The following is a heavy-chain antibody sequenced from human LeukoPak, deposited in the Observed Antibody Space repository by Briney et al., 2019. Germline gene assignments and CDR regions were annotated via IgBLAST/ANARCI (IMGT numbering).Heavy chain of an antibody. D-gene: IGHD5-24*01. CDR3: AKKTRNGYNPFDY. CDR1: GFTFSRYA. J-gene: IGHJ4*02. V-gene: IGHV3-23*01. Sequence: GGSLRLSCAASGFTFSRYAMSWGRQAPGKGLEWVCGNANSVEGRFTISRDNSKNTLYLEINSLRAEDTAVYYCAKKTRNGYNPFDYLGQGTLVTVSS.